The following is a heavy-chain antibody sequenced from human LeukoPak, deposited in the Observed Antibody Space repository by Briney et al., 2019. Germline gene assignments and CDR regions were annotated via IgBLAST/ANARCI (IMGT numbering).Heavy chain of an antibody. J-gene: IGHJ3*02. CDR3: ARDQRYCGGDCYDAFDI. Sequence: ASVKVSCKASGYTFSNYDMNWVRQAPGQGLEWMGWINTKTGNPTYAQGFTGRFVFSLDTSVSTTYLQISSLRADDTAVYYCARDQRYCGGDCYDAFDIWGQGTMVTVSS. CDR2: INTKTGNP. CDR1: GYTFSNYD. V-gene: IGHV7-4-1*02. D-gene: IGHD2-21*02.